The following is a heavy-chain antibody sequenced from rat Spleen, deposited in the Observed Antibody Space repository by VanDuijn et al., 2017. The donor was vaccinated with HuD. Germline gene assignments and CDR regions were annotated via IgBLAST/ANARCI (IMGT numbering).Heavy chain of an antibody. Sequence: EVQLVESGGGLVQPGGSLKVSCVASGFTFNNYWMTWIRQAPGKGLEWVASITNASGRTYYPDSVKGRFTISRDNAKTTLYLQMDSLRSEDTATYYCARHNVTTGDYFDYWGQGVMVTVSS. J-gene: IGHJ2*01. CDR1: GFTFNNYW. CDR3: ARHNVTTGDYFDY. D-gene: IGHD1-10*01. CDR2: ITNASGRT. V-gene: IGHV5-31*01.